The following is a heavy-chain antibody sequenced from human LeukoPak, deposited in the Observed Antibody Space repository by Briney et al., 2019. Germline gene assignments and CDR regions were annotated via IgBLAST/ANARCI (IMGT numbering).Heavy chain of an antibody. CDR3: AKDMAGQLNFDY. Sequence: GGSLRLSCAASGFTFSSYAMSWVRQAPGKGLEWVSAISGSGGSTCYADSVKGRFTISRDNSKNTLYLQMNSLRAEDTAVYYCAKDMAGQLNFDYWGQGTLVTVSS. CDR2: ISGSGGST. J-gene: IGHJ4*02. D-gene: IGHD6-19*01. CDR1: GFTFSSYA. V-gene: IGHV3-23*01.